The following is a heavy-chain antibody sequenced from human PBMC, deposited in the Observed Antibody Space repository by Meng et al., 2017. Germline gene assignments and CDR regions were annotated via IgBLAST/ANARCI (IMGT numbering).Heavy chain of an antibody. CDR3: ARSLGDRAFDI. J-gene: IGHJ3*02. V-gene: IGHV3-21*01. D-gene: IGHD2-21*01. Sequence: GESLKISCAASGFTFSSYSMNWVRQAPGKGLEWVSSISSSSSYIYYADSVKGRFTISRDNAKNSLYLQMNSLRAEDTAVYYCARSLGDRAFDIWGQGTMVTVSS. CDR2: ISSSSSYI. CDR1: GFTFSSYS.